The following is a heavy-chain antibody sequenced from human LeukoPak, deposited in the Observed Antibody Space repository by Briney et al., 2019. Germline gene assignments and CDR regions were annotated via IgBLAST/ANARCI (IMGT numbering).Heavy chain of an antibody. CDR1: GGTFSSYA. CDR2: IIPIFGTA. V-gene: IGHV1-69*06. D-gene: IGHD3-22*01. CDR3: ARDVRTFTAYYYDSSGYLGRRKDAFDI. J-gene: IGHJ3*02. Sequence: GASVKVSCKASGGTFSSYAISWVRQAPGQGLEWMGGIIPIFGTANYAQKFQGRVTITADKSTSTAYMELSSLRSEDTAVYYCARDVRTFTAYYYDSSGYLGRRKDAFDIWGQGTMVTVSS.